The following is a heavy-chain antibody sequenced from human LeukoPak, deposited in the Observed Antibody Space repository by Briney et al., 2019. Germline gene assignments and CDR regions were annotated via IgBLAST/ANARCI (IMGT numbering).Heavy chain of an antibody. Sequence: ASVKVLCKAPGYAFTSFGIMWVRQAPGQGLEWMGWISTSKTYTRYAQKVQGRATLTTDPSTSTAYLELTSLTSDDTAVYFCARASDTSWPFDFWGQGTKVTVSS. CDR2: ISTSKTYT. V-gene: IGHV1-18*01. CDR3: ARASDTSWPFDF. CDR1: GYAFTSFG. D-gene: IGHD2-2*01. J-gene: IGHJ4*02.